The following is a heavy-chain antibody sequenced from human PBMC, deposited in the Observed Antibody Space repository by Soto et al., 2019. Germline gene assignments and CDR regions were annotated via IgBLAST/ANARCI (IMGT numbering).Heavy chain of an antibody. Sequence: SVKVSCKASGGTFSSYAISWVRQAPGQGLEWMGGIIPIFGTANYAQKFQGRVTITADESTSTAYMELSSLRSEDTAVYYCARERRSGRPIAAAGPFDYWGQGTLVTVSS. CDR3: ARERRSGRPIAAAGPFDY. CDR2: IIPIFGTA. J-gene: IGHJ4*02. V-gene: IGHV1-69*13. CDR1: GGTFSSYA. D-gene: IGHD6-13*01.